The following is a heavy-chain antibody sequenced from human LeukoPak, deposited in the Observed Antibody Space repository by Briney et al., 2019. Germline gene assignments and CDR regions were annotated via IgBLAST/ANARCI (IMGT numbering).Heavy chain of an antibody. J-gene: IGHJ4*02. D-gene: IGHD6-13*01. CDR3: AGLYSSSWDLYDY. Sequence: SETLSLTCTVSGGSISSSSYYWGWIRQPPGTGLEWIGSIYYSGSTYYNPSLKSRVTISVDTSKNQFSLKLSSVTAADTAVYYCAGLYSSSWDLYDYWGQGTLVTVSS. CDR2: IYYSGST. CDR1: GGSISSSSYY. V-gene: IGHV4-39*07.